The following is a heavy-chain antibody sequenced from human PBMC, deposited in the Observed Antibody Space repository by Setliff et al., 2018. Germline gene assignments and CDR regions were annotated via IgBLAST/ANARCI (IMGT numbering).Heavy chain of an antibody. J-gene: IGHJ4*02. D-gene: IGHD2-15*01. CDR2: INPNSGAT. CDR1: GYPFTDYY. Sequence: ASVKVSCKTSGYPFTDYYIHWVRQAPGQGFEWMGRINPNSGATNFAQKFQGRVTMTTDTSTSTAYMGLRSLRSDDTAVYYCARDLVGYCSGGSCYDWDYWGQGTLVTVSS. CDR3: ARDLVGYCSGGSCYDWDY. V-gene: IGHV1-2*06.